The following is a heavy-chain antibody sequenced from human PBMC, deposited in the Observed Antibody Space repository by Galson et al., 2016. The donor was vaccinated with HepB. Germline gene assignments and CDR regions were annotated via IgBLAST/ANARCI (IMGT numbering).Heavy chain of an antibody. CDR3: AKYQGGQNGDKYFGDY. Sequence: SLRLSCAASGFTFSSYAMAWVRQAPGKGLEWISGTSQSGDYRFYAVSVRGRFTISRDNSKDTVYLQLNSLRAEDTAIYYCAKYQGGQNGDKYFGDYWGQGTLVTVSS. V-gene: IGHV3-23*01. CDR2: TSQSGDYR. CDR1: GFTFSSYA. J-gene: IGHJ4*02. D-gene: IGHD4-17*01.